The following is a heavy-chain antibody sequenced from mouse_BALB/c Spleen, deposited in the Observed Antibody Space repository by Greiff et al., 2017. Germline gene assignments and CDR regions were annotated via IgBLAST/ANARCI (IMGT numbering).Heavy chain of an antibody. CDR1: GFTFSSYT. CDR3: ARHPGLRRDWYFDV. J-gene: IGHJ1*01. Sequence: EVHLVESGGGLVQPGGSLKLSCAASGFTFSSYTMSWVRQTPEKRLEWVAYISNGGGSTYYPDTVKGRFTISRDNAKNTLYLQMSSLKSEDTAMYYCARHPGLRRDWYFDVWGAGTTVTVSS. CDR2: ISNGGGST. V-gene: IGHV5-12-2*01. D-gene: IGHD2-2*01.